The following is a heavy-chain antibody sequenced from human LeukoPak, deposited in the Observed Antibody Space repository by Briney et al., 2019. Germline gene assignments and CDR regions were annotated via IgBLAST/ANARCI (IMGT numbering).Heavy chain of an antibody. V-gene: IGHV4-39*01. CDR2: IYYSGNT. D-gene: IGHD1-14*01. CDR3: ARLRARSWFDP. J-gene: IGHJ5*02. CDR1: GGSISSSSYD. Sequence: SETLSLTYSVSGGSISSSSYDWRWIRQPPGKGLEWIGSIYYSGNTYNNPSLKSRVTISVDTSKNLLPLTLSSVTATDTAVYYCARLRARSWFDPWGQGTLVTVSS.